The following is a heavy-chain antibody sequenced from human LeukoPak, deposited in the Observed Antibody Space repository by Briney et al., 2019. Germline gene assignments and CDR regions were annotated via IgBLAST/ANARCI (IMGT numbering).Heavy chain of an antibody. CDR3: ARRGSSNPDNWFDP. J-gene: IGHJ5*02. D-gene: IGHD6-6*01. CDR2: IYYSGST. V-gene: IGHV4-39*07. Sequence: SETLSLTCTVSGGSISSSSYYWGWIRQPPGKGLEWIGRIYYSGSTYYSPSLKSRVTISVDTSNNQFSLKLSSVTAADTAVYYCARRGSSNPDNWFDPWGQGTLVTVSS. CDR1: GGSISSSSYY.